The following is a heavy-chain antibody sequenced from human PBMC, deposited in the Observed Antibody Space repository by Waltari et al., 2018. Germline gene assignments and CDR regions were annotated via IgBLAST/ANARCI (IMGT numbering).Heavy chain of an antibody. V-gene: IGHV1-69*12. Sequence: QVQLVQSGAEVKKPGSSVKVSCKASGGTFSSYAISWVRQAPGQGLEWMGGIIPIFGTANYAQKFQDRVTITADESTSTAYMELSSLRSEDTAVYYCARSGISVTIFGVVTPYYYYYYMDVWGKGTTVTVSS. CDR1: GGTFSSYA. CDR2: IIPIFGTA. J-gene: IGHJ6*03. D-gene: IGHD3-3*01. CDR3: ARSGISVTIFGVVTPYYYYYYMDV.